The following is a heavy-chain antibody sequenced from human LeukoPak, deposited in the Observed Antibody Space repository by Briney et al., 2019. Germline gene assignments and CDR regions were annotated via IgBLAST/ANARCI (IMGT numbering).Heavy chain of an antibody. D-gene: IGHD1-26*01. CDR2: INPNSGGT. CDR1: GYTFTGYY. J-gene: IGHJ4*02. CDR3: ARDGGIVGATLYYFDY. Sequence: GASVKVSCKASGYTFTGYYMHWVRQAPGQGREWMGRINPNSGGTNYAQQFQGRVTMTRDTSISTAYMELSRLRSDDTAVYYCARDGGIVGATLYYFDYWGQGTLVTVSS. V-gene: IGHV1-2*06.